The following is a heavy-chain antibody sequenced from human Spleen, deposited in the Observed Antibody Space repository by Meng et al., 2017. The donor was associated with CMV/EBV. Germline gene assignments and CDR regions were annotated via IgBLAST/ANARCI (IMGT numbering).Heavy chain of an antibody. J-gene: IGHJ4*02. CDR1: GGSFSSFY. V-gene: IGHV4-34*01. Sequence: VPLHQWGAGRLEPSETLSLTCAVYGGSFSSFYWHWIRQPPGKGLEWIGEINHSGSTNYNPSLKNRVTISVDTSKNQFSLKLSSVTAADTAVYYCARSDGRIAPGHYWGQGTLVTVSS. CDR2: INHSGST. D-gene: IGHD5-18*01. CDR3: ARSDGRIAPGHY.